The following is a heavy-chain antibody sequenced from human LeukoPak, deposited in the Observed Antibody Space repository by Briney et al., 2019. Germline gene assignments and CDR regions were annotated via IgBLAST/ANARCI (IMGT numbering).Heavy chain of an antibody. Sequence: SCKASGYTFTGYYMHWVRQAPGKGLEWVAVIWYDGSNKYYADSVKGRFTISRDNSKNTLYLQMNSLRAEDTAVYYCARDEYDSSGYDGGGPYFDYWGQGTLVTVSS. D-gene: IGHD3-22*01. CDR1: GYTFTGYY. CDR3: ARDEYDSSGYDGGGPYFDY. J-gene: IGHJ4*02. CDR2: IWYDGSNK. V-gene: IGHV3-33*01.